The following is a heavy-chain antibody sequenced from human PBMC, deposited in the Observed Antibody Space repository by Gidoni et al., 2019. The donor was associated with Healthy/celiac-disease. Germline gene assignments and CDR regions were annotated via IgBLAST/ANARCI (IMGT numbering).Heavy chain of an antibody. V-gene: IGHV4-59*01. J-gene: IGHJ6*03. CDR1: GGSTSSYY. CDR2: IYYSGNT. CDR3: ARSYYYDSSGYSYTYYYYYMDV. D-gene: IGHD3-22*01. Sequence: QVQLQESAPGLVKPSETLSLTCTVSGGSTSSYYWSWNRQPPGKGLEWIGYIYYSGNTNYNPSLKSRVTISVDTSKNQFSLKLSSVTAADTAVYYCARSYYYDSSGYSYTYYYYYMDVWGKGTTVTVSS.